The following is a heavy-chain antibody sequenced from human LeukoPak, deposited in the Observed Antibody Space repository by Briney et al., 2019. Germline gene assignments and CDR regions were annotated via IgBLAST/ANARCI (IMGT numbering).Heavy chain of an antibody. Sequence: PGGSLRLSCAASGFTFSSYEMNWVRQAPGKGLEWFSYISSSGSTIYYADSVKGRFTISRDNAKNSLYLQMNSLRAEDTAVYYCARGCSSTSCHTADNWFDPWGQGTLVTVSS. J-gene: IGHJ5*02. D-gene: IGHD2-2*01. CDR2: ISSSGSTI. CDR3: ARGCSSTSCHTADNWFDP. CDR1: GFTFSSYE. V-gene: IGHV3-48*03.